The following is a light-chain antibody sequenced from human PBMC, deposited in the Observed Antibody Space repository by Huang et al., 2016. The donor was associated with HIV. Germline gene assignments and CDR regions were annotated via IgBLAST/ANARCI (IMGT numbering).Light chain of an antibody. CDR1: QSVTS. CDR2: VAS. J-gene: IGKJ5*01. CDR3: QQYNNWPSIT. Sequence: EIVMTQSPATLSVSPGERATLSCRASQSVTSLAGYQQKPGQTPTLLIYVASTRATCIPARFSGSVSGTYFTLTISSLQSEYFAFYYCQQYNNWPSITFGQGTRLEIK. V-gene: IGKV3-15*01.